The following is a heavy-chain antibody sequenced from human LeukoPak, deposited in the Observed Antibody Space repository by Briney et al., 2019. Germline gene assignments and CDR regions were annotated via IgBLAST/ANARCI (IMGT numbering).Heavy chain of an antibody. CDR2: ISSSGSTI. J-gene: IGHJ4*02. CDR3: ARVSGQDILTGSYDY. CDR1: GFTFSSYE. Sequence: GGSLRLSCAASGFTFSSYEMNWVRQAPGKGLEGVSYISSSGSTIYYADSVKGRFTISRDNAKNSLYLQMNSPRAEDTAVYYCARVSGQDILTGSYDYWGQGTLVTVSS. D-gene: IGHD3-9*01. V-gene: IGHV3-48*03.